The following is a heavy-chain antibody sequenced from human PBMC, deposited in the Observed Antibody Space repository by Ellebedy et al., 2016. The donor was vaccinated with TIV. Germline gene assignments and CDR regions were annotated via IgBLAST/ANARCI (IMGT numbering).Heavy chain of an antibody. V-gene: IGHV4-34*01. CDR3: ARVNYYESSGYYYFSSWFDP. J-gene: IGHJ5*02. CDR2: INHSGST. Sequence: MPSETLSLTCAVYGGSFSGYYWSWIRQPPGKGLEWIGEINHSGSTNYNPSLKSRVTISVDTSKNQFSLKLSSVTAADTAVYYCARVNYYESSGYYYFSSWFDPWGQGTLVTVSS. D-gene: IGHD3-22*01. CDR1: GGSFSGYY.